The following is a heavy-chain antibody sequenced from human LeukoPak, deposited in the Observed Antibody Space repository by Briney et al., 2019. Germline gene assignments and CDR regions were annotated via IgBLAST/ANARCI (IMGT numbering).Heavy chain of an antibody. Sequence: PGGSLRLSCAASGFTFSSYAMHWVRQAPGKGLEWVAVISYDGSNKYYADSVKGRFTISRDNSKNTLYLQMNSLRAEDTAVYYCARGYYSYGYGYYFDYWGQGTLVTVSS. CDR3: ARGYYSYGYGYYFDY. CDR2: ISYDGSNK. D-gene: IGHD5-18*01. V-gene: IGHV3-30-3*01. J-gene: IGHJ4*02. CDR1: GFTFSSYA.